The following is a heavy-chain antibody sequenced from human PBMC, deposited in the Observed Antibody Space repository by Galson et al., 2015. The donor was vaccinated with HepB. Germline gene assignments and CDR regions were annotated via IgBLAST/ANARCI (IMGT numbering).Heavy chain of an antibody. D-gene: IGHD2-21*02. CDR3: AKRLSKLDEVDWVDP. CDR2: ISPSDYET. V-gene: IGHV5-51*03. CDR1: GFTFTNYW. J-gene: IGHJ5*02. Sequence: QSGAEVKKPGESLRISCKGSGFTFTNYWIGWVRQMPGKGLEWIGIISPSDYETQYSPSFQGQVTISVDRSTATVYLQWNTLRASDSAIYYCAKRLSKLDEVDWVDPWGQGTLVTVSS.